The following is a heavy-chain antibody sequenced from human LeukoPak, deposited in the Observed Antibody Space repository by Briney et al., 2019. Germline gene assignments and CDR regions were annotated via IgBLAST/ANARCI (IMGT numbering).Heavy chain of an antibody. CDR1: GFTFSSYS. D-gene: IGHD3-10*01. Sequence: GGSLRLSCAASGFTFSSYSMNWVRQAPGKGLEWVSYISGSSSTIYYADSVKGRFTISKDNAKKSLYLQMNSLRAEDTAVYYCAKALITMVRGVSEYYFDYWGQGTLVTVSS. CDR3: AKALITMVRGVSEYYFDY. V-gene: IGHV3-48*01. J-gene: IGHJ4*02. CDR2: ISGSSSTI.